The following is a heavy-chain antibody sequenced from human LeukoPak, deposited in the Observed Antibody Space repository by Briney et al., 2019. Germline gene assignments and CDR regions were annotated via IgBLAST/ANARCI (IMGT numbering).Heavy chain of an antibody. V-gene: IGHV3-30*04. J-gene: IGHJ6*04. CDR2: ISYDGSNT. Sequence: GRSLRLSCAASGFTFSSYAMHWVRQAPGKGLEWVAVISYDGSNTYYADSVKGRFTISRDNSKNTLYLQMNSLRAEDTAVYYCARDSLGMVRGVISQYYYSMDVWGKGHTATVSS. CDR1: GFTFSSYA. D-gene: IGHD3-10*01. CDR3: ARDSLGMVRGVISQYYYSMDV.